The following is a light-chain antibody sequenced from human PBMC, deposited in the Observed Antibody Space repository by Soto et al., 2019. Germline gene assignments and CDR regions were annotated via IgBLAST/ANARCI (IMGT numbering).Light chain of an antibody. CDR1: QSVRNSY. J-gene: IGKJ2*01. Sequence: EIVLTQSPGTLSLSPGERATLSCRASQSVRNSYLAWYRQKPGQAPSLLIYGASSRATGIPDRFSGSGSGTDFTLTISRLEPEDFAVYYCHHYGSSPQTFGQGTTLEIK. V-gene: IGKV3-20*01. CDR2: GAS. CDR3: HHYGSSPQT.